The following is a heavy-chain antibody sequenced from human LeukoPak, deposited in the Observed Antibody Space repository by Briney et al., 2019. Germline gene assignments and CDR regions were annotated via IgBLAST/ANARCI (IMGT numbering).Heavy chain of an antibody. V-gene: IGHV4-59*11. Sequence: PSETLSLTCTVSGVSISNHYWSWIRQPPGKGLEWIAYSGSTNYNPSLKSRVTISVDTSKNQFSLKLRSVTAADTAVYYCARDLMDGWFGELFPPGGFDPWGQGTLVTVSS. CDR1: GVSISNHY. CDR3: ARDLMDGWFGELFPPGGFDP. D-gene: IGHD3-10*01. CDR2: SGST. J-gene: IGHJ5*02.